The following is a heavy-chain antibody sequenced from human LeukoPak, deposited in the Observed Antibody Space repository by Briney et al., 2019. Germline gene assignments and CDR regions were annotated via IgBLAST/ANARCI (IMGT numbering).Heavy chain of an antibody. CDR3: ARGGHVDSSGYYRADAFHI. D-gene: IGHD3-22*01. Sequence: WSRLLKRKRLEWIGYIYYSGSTNYNPSLESRVTISVDTSKKQFSLKLSSVTAADTAVYYCARGGHVDSSGYYRADAFHIWGQGTMVTVSS. J-gene: IGHJ3*02. V-gene: IGHV4-59*01. CDR2: IYYSGST.